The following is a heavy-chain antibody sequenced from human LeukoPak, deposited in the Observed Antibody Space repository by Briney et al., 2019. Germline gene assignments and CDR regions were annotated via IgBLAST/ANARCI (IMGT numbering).Heavy chain of an antibody. CDR3: AKDYGDYRNWFDP. CDR1: GYTFTTSG. Sequence: ASVKVSCKASGYTFTTSGISWVRQAPGQGLEWMGWINPYNGDTKYPQKLQGRVTMTTDTSTSTAYMELRSLRSDDTAVYYCAKDYGDYRNWFDPWGQGTLVTVSS. CDR2: INPYNGDT. J-gene: IGHJ5*02. V-gene: IGHV1-18*01. D-gene: IGHD4-17*01.